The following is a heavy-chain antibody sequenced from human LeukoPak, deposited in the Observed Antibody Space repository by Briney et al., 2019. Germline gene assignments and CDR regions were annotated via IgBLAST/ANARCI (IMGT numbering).Heavy chain of an antibody. J-gene: IGHJ5*02. CDR1: GYSISSGYY. D-gene: IGHD3-16*01. Sequence: PSETLSLTCAVSGYSISSGYYWGWIRQPPGKELQGFGGTDHSGSTYYKQSLKSRVTISVDTSKIQFSLKLSSVTAADTAVYYCAREGGLNWFDPWGQGTLVTVSS. CDR3: AREGGLNWFDP. CDR2: TDHSGST. V-gene: IGHV4-38-2*02.